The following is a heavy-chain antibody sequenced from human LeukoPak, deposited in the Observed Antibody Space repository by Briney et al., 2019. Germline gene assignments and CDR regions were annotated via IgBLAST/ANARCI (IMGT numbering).Heavy chain of an antibody. J-gene: IGHJ4*02. V-gene: IGHV1-18*01. CDR2: ISAYNGNT. CDR3: ARDRYYYDSSGYTTFDY. D-gene: IGHD3-22*01. Sequence: WASVKVSCKASGYTFTSYGIIWVRQAPGQGLEWMGWISAYNGNTNYAQKLQGRVTMTTDTSTSTAYMELRSLRSDDTAVYYCARDRYYYDSSGYTTFDYWGQGTLVTVSS. CDR1: GYTFTSYG.